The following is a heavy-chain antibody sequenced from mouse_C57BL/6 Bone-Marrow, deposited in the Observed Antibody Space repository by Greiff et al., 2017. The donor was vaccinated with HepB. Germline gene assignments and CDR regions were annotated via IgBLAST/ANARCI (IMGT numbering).Heavy chain of an antibody. CDR1: GYAFSSSW. CDR3: ARWYYGNFAP. D-gene: IGHD2-1*01. J-gene: IGHJ2*01. Sequence: QVQLQQFGPELVKPGASVKISCKASGYAFSSSWMNWVKQRPGKGLEWIGRIYPGDGDTNYNGKFKGKATLTADKSSSTAYMQLSSLTSEDSAVYFCARWYYGNFAPWGQGTTLTVSS. V-gene: IGHV1-82*01. CDR2: IYPGDGDT.